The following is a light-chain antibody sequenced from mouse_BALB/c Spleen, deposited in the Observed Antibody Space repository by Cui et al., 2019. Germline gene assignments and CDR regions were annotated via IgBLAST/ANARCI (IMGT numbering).Light chain of an antibody. CDR1: SSVSY. Sequence: QIVLTQSPALMSASPGEKVTMTCSASSSVSYMYWYQQKPRSSPKPWIYLTSNLASGVPARFRGSGSGTSYSLTISSMEAEDAATYYCQQWSSKPLTFGAGTKLELK. CDR3: QQWSSKPLT. V-gene: IGKV4-68*01. J-gene: IGKJ5*01. CDR2: LTS.